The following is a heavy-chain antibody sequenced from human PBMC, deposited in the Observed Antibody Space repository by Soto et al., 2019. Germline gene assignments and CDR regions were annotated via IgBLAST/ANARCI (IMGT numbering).Heavy chain of an antibody. CDR2: IKWSSHVGAV. J-gene: IGHJ4*02. CDR3: TRGGPLGNYFDY. CDR1: GFTFSDAW. Sequence: EVQLVESGGALVRPGGSLRLSCAASGFTFSDAWMNWVRQAPGKGLERVGRIKWSSHVGAVDYGAPVKGRFTISRDDSRNTLYLQLNSLTTEDTAVYYCTRGGPLGNYFDYWGQGTLVTVSA. D-gene: IGHD2-15*01. V-gene: IGHV3-15*07.